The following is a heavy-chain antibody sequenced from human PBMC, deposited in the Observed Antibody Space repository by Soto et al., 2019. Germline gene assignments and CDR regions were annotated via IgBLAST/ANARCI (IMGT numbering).Heavy chain of an antibody. V-gene: IGHV1-69*06. CDR2: IIPIFSTA. J-gene: IGHJ6*02. Sequence: ASVKVSCKASGGTFSSYAISWVRQAPGQGLEWMGGIIPIFSTANYAQKFQGRVTITADKSTSTAYMELSSLRSEDTAVYYCARSLGYSSSPLTYYYYYYGMDVWGQGTTVTAP. D-gene: IGHD6-6*01. CDR1: GGTFSSYA. CDR3: ARSLGYSSSPLTYYYYYYGMDV.